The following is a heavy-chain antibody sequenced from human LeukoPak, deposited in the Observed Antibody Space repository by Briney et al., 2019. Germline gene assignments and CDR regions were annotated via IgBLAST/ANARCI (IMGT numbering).Heavy chain of an antibody. V-gene: IGHV5-51*01. Sequence: GESGKISCKGSGYSFTSYWIGWVRQMPGKGLEWMGIIYPVHSVARYSPSFQGQVTISADKSISTAYLQWSSLKASDTAMYYCARLDSSSLPFDYWGQGTLDTLPS. D-gene: IGHD6-6*01. CDR1: GYSFTSYW. CDR3: ARLDSSSLPFDY. CDR2: IYPVHSVA. J-gene: IGHJ4*02.